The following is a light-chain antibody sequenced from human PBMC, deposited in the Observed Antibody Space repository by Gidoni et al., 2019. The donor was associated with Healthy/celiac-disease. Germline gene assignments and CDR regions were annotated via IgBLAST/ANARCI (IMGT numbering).Light chain of an antibody. CDR3: SSYTSSSPVV. J-gene: IGLJ2*01. V-gene: IGLV2-14*01. CDR1: SSDVGGYNY. Sequence: QSALTQPASVSGSPGQSITISCTGTSSDVGGYNYVSWYQQHPGKAPKLMIYEVSTRPSRVSNRFSGSKSGNTASLTISGLQAEDEADYYCSSYTSSSPVVFGGGTKLTVL. CDR2: EVS.